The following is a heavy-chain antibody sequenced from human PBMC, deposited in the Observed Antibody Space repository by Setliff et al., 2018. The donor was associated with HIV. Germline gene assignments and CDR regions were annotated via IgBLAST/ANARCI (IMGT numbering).Heavy chain of an antibody. D-gene: IGHD3-9*01. CDR2: IKGDGSEQ. J-gene: IGHJ3*02. CDR3: ARDPYNTVTVNFGAFDI. V-gene: IGHV3-7*03. CDR1: GFIFSNSW. Sequence: HLGGSLRLSCAASGFIFSNSWMTWVRQAPGKGLEWVANIKGDGSEQYYVASVKGRFTISRDNFKNSLYLQMTSLRVEDTAVYYCARDPYNTVTVNFGAFDIWGQGTMVTVSS.